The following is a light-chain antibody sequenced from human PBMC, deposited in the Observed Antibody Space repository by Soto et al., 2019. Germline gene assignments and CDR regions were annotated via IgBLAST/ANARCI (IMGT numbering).Light chain of an antibody. CDR1: QTIDNT. CDR3: QHYNNWAWT. Sequence: EIVLTQSPATLSLSPGDRATLSCRASQTIDNTLAWYPRKPGQAPRLLISDASTRAPGVPTRFRGSGSGTDFPLTISSLQSEDVADYYCQHYNNWAWTFGQGTKVDIK. V-gene: IGKV3-15*01. CDR2: DAS. J-gene: IGKJ1*01.